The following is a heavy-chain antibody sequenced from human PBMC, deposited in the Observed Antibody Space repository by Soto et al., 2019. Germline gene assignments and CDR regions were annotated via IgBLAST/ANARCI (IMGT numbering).Heavy chain of an antibody. V-gene: IGHV3-7*01. CDR1: GVTYSTKW. CDR2: IKEDGSEK. J-gene: IGHJ6*02. CDR3: ARGWGYFDSSGFPYLYAMDV. Sequence: GGTLRLPCIARGVTYSTKWRSWVRQARGKGLEWVANIKEDGSEKYYVDSVEGRFTISRDNAKNSLYLQMTSLRAEDTALYYCARGWGYFDSSGFPYLYAMDVWGQGTTVTVSS. D-gene: IGHD3-22*01.